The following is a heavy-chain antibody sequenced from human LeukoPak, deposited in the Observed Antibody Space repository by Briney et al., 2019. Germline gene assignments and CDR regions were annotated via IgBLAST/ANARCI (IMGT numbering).Heavy chain of an antibody. Sequence: GRSLRLSCAASGFTFSSYGMHWVRQAPGKGLEWVAVISYDGSNKYYADSVKGRFTISRDNSNNTLYLQMNRLRAEDTAVYYCAKDRSGYGDAFAIWGQGTMVTVSS. CDR3: AKDRSGYGDAFAI. J-gene: IGHJ3*02. CDR1: GFTFSSYG. D-gene: IGHD3-10*01. CDR2: ISYDGSNK. V-gene: IGHV3-30*18.